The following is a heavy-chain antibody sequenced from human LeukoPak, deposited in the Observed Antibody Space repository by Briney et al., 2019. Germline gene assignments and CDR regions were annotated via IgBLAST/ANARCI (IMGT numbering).Heavy chain of an antibody. J-gene: IGHJ6*02. CDR3: ARRGTGHGMDV. V-gene: IGHV3-74*01. CDR2: INNDGSSA. D-gene: IGHD1-1*01. CDR1: GFTFNNYW. Sequence: GSLRLSFAASGFTFNNYWIHWVRQVPGKGLVWVSRINNDGSSAGYVDSVKGRFTISRDNAKNTLFLQMNSLRAEDTAVYYCARRGTGHGMDVWGQGTTVIVSS.